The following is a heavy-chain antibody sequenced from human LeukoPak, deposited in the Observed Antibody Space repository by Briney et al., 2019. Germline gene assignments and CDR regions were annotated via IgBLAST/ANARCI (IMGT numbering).Heavy chain of an antibody. J-gene: IGHJ4*02. D-gene: IGHD5-18*01. Sequence: PGGSLRLSCAASGFTFSNYAMSWVRQAPGQGLEWVSTISGSSGSTYYADSVKGRFSISRDNSKNSLYLQMNSLRAEDTAVYYCAKAWGYSYGASDYWGQGTLVTVSS. CDR2: ISGSSGST. CDR1: GFTFSNYA. V-gene: IGHV3-23*01. CDR3: AKAWGYSYGASDY.